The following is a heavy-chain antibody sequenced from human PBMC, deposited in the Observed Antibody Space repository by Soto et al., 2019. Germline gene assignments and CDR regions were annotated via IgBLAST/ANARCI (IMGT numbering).Heavy chain of an antibody. J-gene: IGHJ6*02. V-gene: IGHV1-3*01. CDR2: INAGNGNT. D-gene: IGHD6-13*01. CDR3: AREFFSSSWYKVANGMDV. Sequence: GASVKVSCKASGYTFTSCAMHWERQAPGQRLEWMRWINAGNGNTKYSQKFRGRVTITRDTSASTAYMELSSLRSEDTAVYYCAREFFSSSWYKVANGMDVWGQGTTVTVSS. CDR1: GYTFTSCA.